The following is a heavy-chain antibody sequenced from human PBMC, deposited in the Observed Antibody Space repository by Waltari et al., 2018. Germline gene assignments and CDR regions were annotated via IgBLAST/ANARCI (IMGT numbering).Heavy chain of an antibody. CDR3: ARHLYSIDYLELGN. J-gene: IGHJ4*02. CDR1: GFNFISYA. Sequence: EVHLLASGGGLAQPGGSLRLSCAASGFNFISYAMSWVRQAPGRVLGWFSGVSDSGFIPKYAGSVKGRFTGSRDDSKNTVFLQLNSLRAEDTAIYYCARHLYSIDYLELGNWGQGTLVTVSS. CDR2: VSDSGFIP. D-gene: IGHD3-22*01. V-gene: IGHV3-23*01.